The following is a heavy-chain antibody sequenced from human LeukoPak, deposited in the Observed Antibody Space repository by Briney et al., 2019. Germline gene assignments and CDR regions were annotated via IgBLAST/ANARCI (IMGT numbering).Heavy chain of an antibody. D-gene: IGHD6-19*01. CDR3: ARRVAVAGPLDY. J-gene: IGHJ4*02. V-gene: IGHV4-59*08. CDR1: GGSISSYY. Sequence: PSETLSLTCTVSGGSISSYYWSWIRQPPGKGLEWIGYIYYTGSTNYNPSLKSRVTISVDTSENQFSLKLSSVTAADTAVYYCARRVAVAGPLDYWGQGTLVPVSS. CDR2: IYYTGST.